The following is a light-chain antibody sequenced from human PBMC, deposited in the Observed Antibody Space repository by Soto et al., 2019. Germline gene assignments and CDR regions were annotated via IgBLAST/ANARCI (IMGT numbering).Light chain of an antibody. V-gene: IGKV3-15*01. CDR2: GAS. Sequence: DIAMTQSPATMSVAPGEIVTFPSSSSQCVSRKLAGYQHKPGQAPRLLISGASTGATGIPARFSGSGSGTEFTLTISSLQSEDFAVYYCQHYNNWPLITFGQGTRLEL. J-gene: IGKJ5*01. CDR3: QHYNNWPLIT. CDR1: QCVSRK.